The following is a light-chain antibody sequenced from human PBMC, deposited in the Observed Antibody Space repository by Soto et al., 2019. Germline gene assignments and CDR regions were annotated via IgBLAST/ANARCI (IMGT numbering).Light chain of an antibody. CDR3: SSYTSSSTLYV. CDR2: DVS. Sequence: QSALTQPASVSGSPGQSITISCTGTSSDVGGYNYVSWYQQHPGKAPKLMIYDVSNRPSEVSNRFSGAKSGNTASLTISGIQAEDEADYYCSSYTSSSTLYVFGTGTTLTVL. V-gene: IGLV2-14*01. J-gene: IGLJ1*01. CDR1: SSDVGGYNY.